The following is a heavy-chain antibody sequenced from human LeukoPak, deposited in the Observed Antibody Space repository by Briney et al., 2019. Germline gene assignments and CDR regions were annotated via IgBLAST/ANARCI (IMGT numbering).Heavy chain of an antibody. CDR3: ATLPRGPTGYVGYGGEDY. J-gene: IGHJ4*02. V-gene: IGHV3-23*01. D-gene: IGHD5-12*01. CDR2: VSSSAGST. Sequence: GGSLRLSCAASGFTFSSYAITWVRQAPGKGLEWVSAVSSSAGSTYYADSVKGRFTISRDNSKNTLYLQMNGLRAEDTAVYYCATLPRGPTGYVGYGGEDYWGQGTLVTVSS. CDR1: GFTFSSYA.